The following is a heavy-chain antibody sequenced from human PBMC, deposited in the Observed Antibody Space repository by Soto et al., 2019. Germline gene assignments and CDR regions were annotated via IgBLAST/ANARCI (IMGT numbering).Heavy chain of an antibody. V-gene: IGHV1-69*13. D-gene: IGHD2-2*01. CDR2: VSAIFGAA. CDR1: GGTLSSYS. J-gene: IGHJ6*02. CDR3: ARNIVLVPAAGGMDV. Sequence: SVKVSCKASGGTLSSYSICWVRQAPGQGLEWMGGVSAIFGAADYAQKKQGRDTRTADESTSTAYMELSSLRSEDTTVYYCARNIVLVPAAGGMDVSGQATTVTVSS.